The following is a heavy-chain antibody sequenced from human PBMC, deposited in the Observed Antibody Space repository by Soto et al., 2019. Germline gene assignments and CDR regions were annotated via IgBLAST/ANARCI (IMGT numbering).Heavy chain of an antibody. J-gene: IGHJ5*02. CDR2: ISSSSSTI. V-gene: IGHV3-48*02. Sequence: PGGSLRLSCAASGFTFSSYSMNWVRQAPGKGLEWVSYISSSSSTIYYADSVKGRFTISRDNAKNSLYLQMNSLRDEDTAVYYCAREAGTWHLPLNWFDPWGQGTLLNVSS. CDR3: AREAGTWHLPLNWFDP. CDR1: GFTFSSYS. D-gene: IGHD6-19*01.